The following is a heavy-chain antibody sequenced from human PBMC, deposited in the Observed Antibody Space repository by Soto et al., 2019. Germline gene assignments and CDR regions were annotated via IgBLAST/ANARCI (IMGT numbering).Heavy chain of an antibody. D-gene: IGHD3-22*01. V-gene: IGHV1-3*01. CDR1: GYTFTSYA. CDR2: INAGNGNT. Sequence: ASLKVSCKASGYTFTSYAMHWVRQAPGQRLEWMGWINAGNGNTKYSQKFQGRVTITRDTSASTAYMELSSLRSEDTVVYYCARSIVVVTSFDYWGQGTLVTVSS. J-gene: IGHJ4*02. CDR3: ARSIVVVTSFDY.